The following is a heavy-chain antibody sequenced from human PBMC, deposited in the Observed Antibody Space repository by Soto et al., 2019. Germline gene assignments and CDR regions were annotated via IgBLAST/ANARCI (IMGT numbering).Heavy chain of an antibody. CDR3: AKMSYDFWSGKGYFDY. J-gene: IGHJ4*02. CDR2: ISGSGGST. Sequence: GGSLRLSCAASGFTFSSYAMSWVRQAPGKGLEWVSAISGSGGSTYYADSVEGRFTISRDNSKNTLYLQMNSLRAEDTAVYYCAKMSYDFWSGKGYFDYWGQGTLVTVSS. V-gene: IGHV3-23*01. CDR1: GFTFSSYA. D-gene: IGHD3-3*01.